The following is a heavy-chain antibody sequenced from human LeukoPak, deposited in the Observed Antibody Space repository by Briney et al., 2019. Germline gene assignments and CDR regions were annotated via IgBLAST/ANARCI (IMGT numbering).Heavy chain of an antibody. Sequence: GGSLRLSCAASGFTFSSYAMSWVRQAPGKGLEWVSGISGSGDNTYYADSVKGRFTNSRNNSKNTLYVQVNSLGTEDTAAYYCAKGSYYDSSGSFYFDYWGQGTLVTVSS. J-gene: IGHJ4*02. CDR3: AKGSYYDSSGSFYFDY. V-gene: IGHV3-23*01. CDR1: GFTFSSYA. D-gene: IGHD3-22*01. CDR2: ISGSGDNT.